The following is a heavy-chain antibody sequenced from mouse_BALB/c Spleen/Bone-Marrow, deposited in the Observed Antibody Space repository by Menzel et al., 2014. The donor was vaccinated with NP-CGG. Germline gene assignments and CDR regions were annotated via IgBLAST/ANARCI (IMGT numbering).Heavy chain of an antibody. CDR1: GFTFSSIV. V-gene: IGHV5-6-5*01. J-gene: IGHJ2*01. CDR3: ARDYYGSSHFDY. D-gene: IGHD1-1*01. CDR2: ISSGGSM. Sequence: EVKLMESGGGLVQPGGSLKLSCAASGFTFSSIVMSWVRQTPEKRLEWVASISSGGSMYYSDSVKGRFIISRDNARNILYLQMSSLRSEDTAMYYCARDYYGSSHFDYWGQGSTLTVSS.